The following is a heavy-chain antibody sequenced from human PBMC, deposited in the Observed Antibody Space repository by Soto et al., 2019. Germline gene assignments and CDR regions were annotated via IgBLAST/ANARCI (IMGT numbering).Heavy chain of an antibody. V-gene: IGHV4-39*07. CDR1: GDSISSSSYY. CDR3: ARAYYDSSGYSLDP. J-gene: IGHJ5*02. CDR2: IYYSGST. Sequence: SETLSLTCIVSGDSISSSSYYWGWIRQPPGKGLEWIGSIYYSGSTYYNPSLKSRVIISDDTSKNQIFLRLSSVTAADTAVYYCARAYYDSSGYSLDPWGQGILVTVSS. D-gene: IGHD3-22*01.